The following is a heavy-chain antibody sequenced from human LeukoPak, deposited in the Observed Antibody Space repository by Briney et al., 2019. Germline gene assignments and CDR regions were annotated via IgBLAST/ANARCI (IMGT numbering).Heavy chain of an antibody. J-gene: IGHJ4*02. CDR2: ISYDGSNK. V-gene: IGHV3-30*04. Sequence: PGGFLRLSCAASGFTFSSYAMHWVRQAPGKGLEWVAVISYDGSNKYYADSVKGRFTISRDNSKNTLYLQMNSLRAEDTAVYYCARWGWELPSFYYFDYWGQGTLVTVSS. CDR1: GFTFSSYA. CDR3: ARWGWELPSFYYFDY. D-gene: IGHD1-26*01.